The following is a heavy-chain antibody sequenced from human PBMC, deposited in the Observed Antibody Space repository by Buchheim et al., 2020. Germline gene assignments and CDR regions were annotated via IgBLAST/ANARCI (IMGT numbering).Heavy chain of an antibody. J-gene: IGHJ4*02. V-gene: IGHV3-20*04. CDR3: ARDGRGLDY. CDR1: GFSFDDYG. CDR2: ITWNSGGT. Sequence: EVQLVESGGGVVRPGESLTLSCVGSGFSFDDYGMAWVRQAPGKGLEWVSVITWNSGGTGYGDSLKGRFTISRDNAKHTLLLHMNSLRVEDTAVYYCARDGRGLDYWGQGTL. D-gene: IGHD2-15*01.